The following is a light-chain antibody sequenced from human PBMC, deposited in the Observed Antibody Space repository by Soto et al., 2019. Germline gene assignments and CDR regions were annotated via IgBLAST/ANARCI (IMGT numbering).Light chain of an antibody. CDR1: QTISHSY. J-gene: IGKJ2*01. V-gene: IGKV3-20*01. CDR3: QQYGSSPYT. CDR2: GTF. Sequence: EIVLTQSPGTLSLSPGERATLSCRASQTISHSYLAWYQQKPGQAPRLLIYGTFSRATGIPDRFSGSGSGTDFTLTISTLQPEDFAVYFCQQYGSSPYTFGQGTKLEVK.